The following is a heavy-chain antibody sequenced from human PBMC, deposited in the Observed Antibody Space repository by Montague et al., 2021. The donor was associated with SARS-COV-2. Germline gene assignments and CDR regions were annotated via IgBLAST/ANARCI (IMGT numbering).Heavy chain of an antibody. J-gene: IGHJ6*02. D-gene: IGHD3-10*01. CDR1: GGSFNDFY. CDR3: ARFPHGSGSDHADYNYGMDV. CDR2: VNFRGRT. V-gene: IGHV4-34*01. Sequence: SETLSLACVVYGGSFNDFYWSWIRQPPGKGLEWIGEVNFRGRTNYNPSLKSRATVSVDKSNNHFSLRLSSVTAADTAVYYCARFPHGSGSDHADYNYGMDVWGQGTTVTVSS.